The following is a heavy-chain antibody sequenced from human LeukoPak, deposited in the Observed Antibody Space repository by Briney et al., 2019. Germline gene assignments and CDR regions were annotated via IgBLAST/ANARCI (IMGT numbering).Heavy chain of an antibody. V-gene: IGHV1-2*02. CDR1: GYTFTGYY. D-gene: IGHD6-19*01. CDR3: ARELAVAGTGPADY. J-gene: IGHJ4*02. Sequence: ASVKVSCKASGYTFTGYYMHWVRQAPGQGLEWMGWIHPNTGGTNYPQKFQGRVTMTRDTSISTAYMELSSLGSDDTAIYYRARELAVAGTGPADYWGQGTLVTVSS. CDR2: IHPNTGGT.